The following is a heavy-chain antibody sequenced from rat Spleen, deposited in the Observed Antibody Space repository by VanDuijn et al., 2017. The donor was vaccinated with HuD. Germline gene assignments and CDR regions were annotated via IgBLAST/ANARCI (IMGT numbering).Heavy chain of an antibody. D-gene: IGHD1-4*01. CDR3: AREAGLPFHYFDY. CDR2: ITHTGGNT. CDR1: GFTFNKSW. V-gene: IGHV5-31*01. J-gene: IGHJ2*01. Sequence: EVRLVESGGGLVQPGRSLKVSCAASGFTFNKSWMSWIRQAPGKGLEWIASITHTGGNTYYRDSVKGRFTISRDNAKTTLYLQMDSLRSEDTATYFCAREAGLPFHYFDYWGQGVMVTVSS.